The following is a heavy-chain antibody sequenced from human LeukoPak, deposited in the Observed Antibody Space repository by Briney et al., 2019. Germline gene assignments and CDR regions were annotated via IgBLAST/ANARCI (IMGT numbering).Heavy chain of an antibody. D-gene: IGHD6-19*01. CDR3: ARDRSGWHPENYSDY. Sequence: GGSLRLSCAASGFTFSNYTMNWVRQAPGKGLEWVSSISSSSSYIYSADSVKGRFTISRDNAKNSLYLQMNSLRAEDTAVYYCARDRSGWHPENYSDYWGQGTLVTVSS. V-gene: IGHV3-21*01. J-gene: IGHJ4*02. CDR1: GFTFSNYT. CDR2: ISSSSSYI.